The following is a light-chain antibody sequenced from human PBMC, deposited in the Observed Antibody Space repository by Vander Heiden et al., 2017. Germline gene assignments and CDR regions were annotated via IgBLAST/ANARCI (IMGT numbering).Light chain of an antibody. CDR3: QQYDQLPNT. V-gene: IGKV1-33*01. CDR1: RDISDY. Sequence: QMTQSPSSLSVSVGDRVTITCQASRDISDYLNWYQQKPGKAPKLLIYSSSTLKPGVPSRFGGSGSGRDFAFTINSLQPEDAATYYCQQYDQLPNTLGQGTRLEIK. J-gene: IGKJ2*01. CDR2: SSS.